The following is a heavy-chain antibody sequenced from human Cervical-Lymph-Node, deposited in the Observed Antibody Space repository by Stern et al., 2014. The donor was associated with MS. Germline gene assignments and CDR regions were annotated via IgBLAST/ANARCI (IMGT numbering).Heavy chain of an antibody. CDR2: IIPMTEIA. D-gene: IGHD6-13*01. CDR3: ARGGSSWYSDY. V-gene: IGHV1-69*01. Sequence: VKLEESGAEVKKPGSSVKVSCKSSGDSFSSDGISWVRQAPGQGLEWMGGIIPMTEIANYAQKFQGRVTITADESTRTAYMDLSSLRSDDTAVYYCARGGSSWYSDYWGQGTLVTVSS. J-gene: IGHJ4*02. CDR1: GDSFSSDG.